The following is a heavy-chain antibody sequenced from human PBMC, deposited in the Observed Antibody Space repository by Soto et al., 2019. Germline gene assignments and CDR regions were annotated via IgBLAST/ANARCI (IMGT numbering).Heavy chain of an antibody. J-gene: IGHJ4*02. CDR3: ARRVAVAAVDY. CDR1: GFTVSSNY. V-gene: IGHV3-53*01. D-gene: IGHD6-19*01. Sequence: GGSLRLSCAASGFTVSSNYMSWVRQAPGKGLEWVSVIYSGGSTYYADSVKGRFTISRDNSKNTLYLQMNSLRAEDTAVYYCARRVAVAAVDYWGQGTLVTVSS. CDR2: IYSGGST.